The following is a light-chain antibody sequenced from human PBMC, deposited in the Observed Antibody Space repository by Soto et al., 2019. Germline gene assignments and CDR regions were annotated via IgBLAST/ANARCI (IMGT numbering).Light chain of an antibody. V-gene: IGLV2-23*01. CDR2: EGS. Sequence: QCALTQPASVSGSPGQSITISCTGTSGDVGSYNLVSWYQQHPGKTPKLMIYEGSKRPSGVSTRFSGSKSGNTASLTISGLQAEDEADYYCCSFAGTSTWVFGGGTKLTAL. CDR3: CSFAGTSTWV. J-gene: IGLJ3*02. CDR1: SGDVGSYNL.